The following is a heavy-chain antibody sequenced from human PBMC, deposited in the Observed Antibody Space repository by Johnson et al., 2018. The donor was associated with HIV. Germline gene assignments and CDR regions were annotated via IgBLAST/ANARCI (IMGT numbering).Heavy chain of an antibody. CDR2: INWNGGST. CDR1: GFTVSSNY. Sequence: VQLVESGGGLVQPGGSLRLSCAASGFTVSSNYMSWVRQAPGKGLEWVSGINWNGGSTGYADSVKGRFTISRDNAKNSLYVQMNSLRAEDMALYYCARGGAYCGGDCYHAFDIWGQGTMVTVSS. J-gene: IGHJ3*02. D-gene: IGHD2-21*02. V-gene: IGHV3-20*04. CDR3: ARGGAYCGGDCYHAFDI.